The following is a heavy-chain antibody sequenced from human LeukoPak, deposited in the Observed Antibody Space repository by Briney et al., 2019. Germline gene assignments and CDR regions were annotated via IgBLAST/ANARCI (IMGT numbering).Heavy chain of an antibody. CDR2: SYYSGNT. Sequence: SETLSLTCTVSGGAISSGDYYWSWIRQPPGKGLEWIGYSYYSGNTYYNPSLKSRVTISMDTSKNQFSLKLNSMTAADTAVYYCATAPYEYIWGAYRTNWFDPWGQGTLVTVSS. V-gene: IGHV4-30-4*01. J-gene: IGHJ5*02. CDR3: ATAPYEYIWGAYRTNWFDP. CDR1: GGAISSGDYY. D-gene: IGHD3-16*01.